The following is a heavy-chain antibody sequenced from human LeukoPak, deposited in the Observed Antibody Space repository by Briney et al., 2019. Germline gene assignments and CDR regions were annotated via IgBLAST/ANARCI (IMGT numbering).Heavy chain of an antibody. CDR3: ARDLDAFDI. CDR2: IYYSGST. J-gene: IGHJ3*02. Sequence: PSETLSLTCAVSGGSISSGGYSWSWIRQPPGKGLEWIGYIYYSGSTYYNPSLKSRVTISVDTSKNQFSLKLSSVTAADTAVYYCARDLDAFDIWGQGTMVTVSS. V-gene: IGHV4-30-4*07. CDR1: GGSISSGGYS.